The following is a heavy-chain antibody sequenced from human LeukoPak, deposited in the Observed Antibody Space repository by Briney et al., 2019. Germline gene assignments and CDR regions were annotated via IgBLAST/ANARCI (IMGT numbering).Heavy chain of an antibody. D-gene: IGHD2-21*02. J-gene: IGHJ4*02. Sequence: ASVKVSCKASGYTFTGYYMHWVRQAPGQGLEWMGWINPNSGGTNYAQKFQGRVTITADDSTSTAYMELSSLRSEDTAVYYCARAYMTATRHFDYWGQGTLVTVSS. CDR3: ARAYMTATRHFDY. V-gene: IGHV1-2*02. CDR1: GYTFTGYY. CDR2: INPNSGGT.